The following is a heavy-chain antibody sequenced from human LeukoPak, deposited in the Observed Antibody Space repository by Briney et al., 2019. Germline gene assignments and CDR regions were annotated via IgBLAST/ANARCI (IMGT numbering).Heavy chain of an antibody. D-gene: IGHD6-19*01. CDR3: AREIAVAGGFY. J-gene: IGHJ4*02. Sequence: GGSLRLSRAASGVTFSRYWMSWGRQAPGKGLGGGANIKQDGSEKYYVDSVKGRFTISRDNAKNSLYLQMNSLRAEDTAVYYCAREIAVAGGFYWGQGTLVTVSS. CDR1: GVTFSRYW. V-gene: IGHV3-7*03. CDR2: IKQDGSEK.